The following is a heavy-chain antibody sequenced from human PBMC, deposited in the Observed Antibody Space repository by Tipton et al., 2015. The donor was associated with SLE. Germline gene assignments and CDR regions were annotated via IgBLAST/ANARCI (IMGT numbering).Heavy chain of an antibody. CDR1: GFTVSSNY. J-gene: IGHJ4*02. CDR3: AREGDVVPFDY. V-gene: IGHV3-66*01. Sequence: GSLRLSCAASGFTVSSNYMSWVRQAPGKGLEWVSVIYSGGSTYYADSVKGRFTISRDNSKNTLYLQMNSLRAEDTAVYYCAREGDVVPFDYWGQGTLVTVSS. CDR2: IYSGGST. D-gene: IGHD3-10*01.